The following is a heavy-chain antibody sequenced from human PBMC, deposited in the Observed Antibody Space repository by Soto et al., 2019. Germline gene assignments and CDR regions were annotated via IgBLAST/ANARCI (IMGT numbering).Heavy chain of an antibody. CDR3: ARIGGIYNPFDY. V-gene: IGHV5-51*01. Sequence: GESLKISCEGSGYTFSSYSIGWVRQMPGKGLEWMGIIYPDDSDTRYSPSFRGQVTISVDKSISRAYLQWSSLKASDSAMYFCARIGGIYNPFDYWGRGTLVTVSS. CDR1: GYTFSSYS. D-gene: IGHD1-1*01. CDR2: IYPDDSDT. J-gene: IGHJ4*02.